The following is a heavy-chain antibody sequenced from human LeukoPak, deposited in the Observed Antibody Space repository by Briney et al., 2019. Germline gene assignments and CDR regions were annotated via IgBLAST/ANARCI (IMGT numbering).Heavy chain of an antibody. Sequence: PGGSLRLSCAASGFTFSSYWMSWVRQAPGKGLEWVSAISGSGGSTYYADSVKGRFTISRDNSKNTLYLQMNSLRAEDTAVYYCAREGYGDYALHYYYYYMDVWGKGTTVTVSS. D-gene: IGHD4-17*01. CDR1: GFTFSSYW. CDR3: AREGYGDYALHYYYYYMDV. CDR2: ISGSGGST. J-gene: IGHJ6*03. V-gene: IGHV3-23*01.